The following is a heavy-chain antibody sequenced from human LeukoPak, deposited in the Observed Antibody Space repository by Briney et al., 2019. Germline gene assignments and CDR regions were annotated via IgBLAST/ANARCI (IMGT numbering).Heavy chain of an antibody. D-gene: IGHD3-9*01. CDR1: GYTFTSYG. J-gene: IGHJ4*02. CDR2: ISAYNGNT. CDR3: ARDRATYYDILTGYYHFDY. Sequence: ASVKVSCKASGYTFTSYGISWVRQAPGQGLEWMGWISAYNGNTNYAQKLQGRVTMTTDTSTSTAYMELRSLRSDDTAVYYCARDRATYYDILTGYYHFDYWGQGTLVTVSS. V-gene: IGHV1-18*01.